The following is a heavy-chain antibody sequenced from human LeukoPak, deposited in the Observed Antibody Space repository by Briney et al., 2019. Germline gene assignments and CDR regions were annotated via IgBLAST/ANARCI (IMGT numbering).Heavy chain of an antibody. Sequence: ASVKVSCKASGYTFTSYGISWVRQAPGQGLEWMGWISAYNGNTNYAQKLRGRVTMTTDTSTSTAYMELRSLRSDDTAVYYCASGYCSSTSCYRTDYYYYGMDVWGQGTTVTVSS. J-gene: IGHJ6*02. CDR3: ASGYCSSTSCYRTDYYYYGMDV. D-gene: IGHD2-2*02. CDR2: ISAYNGNT. V-gene: IGHV1-18*01. CDR1: GYTFTSYG.